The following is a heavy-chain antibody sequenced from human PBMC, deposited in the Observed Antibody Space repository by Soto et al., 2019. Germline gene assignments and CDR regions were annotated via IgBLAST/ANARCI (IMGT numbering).Heavy chain of an antibody. J-gene: IGHJ4*02. D-gene: IGHD2-8*01. Sequence: LSLTCAVYGGSFSGYYWSWIRQPPGKGLEWIGEINHSGSTNYNPSLKSRVTISVDTSKNQFSLKLSSVTAADTAVYYCVKKGYCTNGVCYTSGYFDYWGQGTLVTVSS. CDR3: VKKGYCTNGVCYTSGYFDY. CDR1: GGSFSGYY. V-gene: IGHV4-34*01. CDR2: INHSGST.